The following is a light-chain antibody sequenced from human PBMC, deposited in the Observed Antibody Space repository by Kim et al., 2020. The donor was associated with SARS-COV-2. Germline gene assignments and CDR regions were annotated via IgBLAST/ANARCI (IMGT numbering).Light chain of an antibody. CDR1: PFIINY. CDR3: QKNDSAPWT. V-gene: IGKV1-27*01. Sequence: GDRVTITCRASPFIINYLAWYQQKPGKAPTVLIYGASTLYAGVPSRFSGSGSGTDFTLTISSLQPEDVGTYYCQKNDSAPWTFGHGTKVDIK. J-gene: IGKJ1*01. CDR2: GAS.